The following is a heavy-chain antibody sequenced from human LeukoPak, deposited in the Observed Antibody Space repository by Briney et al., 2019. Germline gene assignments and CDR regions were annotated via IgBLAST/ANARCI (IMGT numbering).Heavy chain of an antibody. CDR2: INPNSGGT. J-gene: IGHJ4*02. CDR3: AREEVIAAAGPTLDY. CDR1: GYTFTDYY. Sequence: ASVKVSCKASGYTFTDYYMHWVRQAPGQGLEWMGWINPNSGGTNYAQKFQGRVTMTRDTPISTAYMELSRLRSDDTAVFYCAREEVIAAAGPTLDYRGQGALVTVSS. V-gene: IGHV1-2*02. D-gene: IGHD6-13*01.